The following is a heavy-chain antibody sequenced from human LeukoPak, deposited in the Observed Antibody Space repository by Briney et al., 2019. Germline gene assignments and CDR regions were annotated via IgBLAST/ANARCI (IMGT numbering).Heavy chain of an antibody. J-gene: IGHJ5*02. V-gene: IGHV3-7*04. CDR3: ARGDDFSGDR. Sequence: GGSLRLSCAVSGFTFSNFWMSWVRQAPGRGLEWVANIHPEGNEKYHVESVKGRFTISRDNTKDLLFLQMNGLRVEDTAVYYCARGDDFSGDRWGQGTLVTVSS. CDR1: GFTFSNFW. CDR2: IHPEGNEK. D-gene: IGHD1-1*01.